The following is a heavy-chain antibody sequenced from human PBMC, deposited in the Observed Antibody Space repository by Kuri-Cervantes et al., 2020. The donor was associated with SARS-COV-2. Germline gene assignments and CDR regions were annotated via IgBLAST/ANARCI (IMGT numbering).Heavy chain of an antibody. J-gene: IGHJ4*02. V-gene: IGHV3-73*01. Sequence: GESLKISCEVSGFLFSASAIHWVRQASGKGLEWVGRVRGKANNYATAYAASVKGRFTISRDNAKDSLYLQMNSLRAEDTAVYYCARDCVIAARPDELCYWGQGTLVTVSS. CDR3: ARDCVIAARPDELCY. CDR2: VRGKANNYAT. D-gene: IGHD6-6*01. CDR1: GFLFSASA.